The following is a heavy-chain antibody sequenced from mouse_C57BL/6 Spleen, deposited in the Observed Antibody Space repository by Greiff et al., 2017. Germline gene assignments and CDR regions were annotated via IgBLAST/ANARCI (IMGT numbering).Heavy chain of an antibody. Sequence: VHVKQSGPELVKPGASVKISCKASGYSFTDSNMNWVKQSNGKSLEWIGVINPNYGTTSYNQKFKCKATLTVDQSSSTAYMQLNSLTSEDSAVYYCARSYDGYSDDWGQGTTLTVSS. CDR2: INPNYGTT. J-gene: IGHJ2*01. CDR3: ARSYDGYSDD. CDR1: GYSFTDSN. D-gene: IGHD2-3*01. V-gene: IGHV1-39*01.